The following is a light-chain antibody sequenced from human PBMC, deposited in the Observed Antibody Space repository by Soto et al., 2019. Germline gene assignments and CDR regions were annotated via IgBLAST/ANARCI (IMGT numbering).Light chain of an antibody. V-gene: IGKV1-5*03. Sequence: DIQMTQSPSTLSASVGDRVTITCRASQKINRWLAWYQQKPGKAPKLLIYKASDLESGVPSRFSGSGSGTEFTLTISSLQPDDFATYFCQQYDSGSLTFGGGTAVEMK. CDR3: QQYDSGSLT. J-gene: IGKJ4*01. CDR2: KAS. CDR1: QKINRW.